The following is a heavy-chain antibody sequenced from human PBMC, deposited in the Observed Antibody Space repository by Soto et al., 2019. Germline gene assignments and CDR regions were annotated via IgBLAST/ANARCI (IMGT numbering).Heavy chain of an antibody. D-gene: IGHD4-4*01. CDR3: ARVQRRSNLPDY. J-gene: IGHJ4*02. V-gene: IGHV4-34*01. Sequence: QVQLQQWGAGLLKPSETLSLTCAVYGGSFSGYYWSWIRQPPGKGLEWIGEINHSGSTNYNPSLKGRVTISVDTSRDQFSLELSAVAAADTAVYYCARVQRRSNLPDYWGQGTLVTVSS. CDR2: INHSGST. CDR1: GGSFSGYY.